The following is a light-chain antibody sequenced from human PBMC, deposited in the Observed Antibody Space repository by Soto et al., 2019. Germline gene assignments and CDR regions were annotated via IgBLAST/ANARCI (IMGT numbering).Light chain of an antibody. CDR2: GAS. CDR1: QSISSW. Sequence: IHMTQSPSTLSASVGDRVTITCRASQSISSWLAWYQQKPGKAPKLLIYGASSLQRGVPSRFSGSGSGTEFTLTISSLQPDDFATYYCQHYNSYSEAFGQGTKVDIK. CDR3: QHYNSYSEA. J-gene: IGKJ1*01. V-gene: IGKV1-5*01.